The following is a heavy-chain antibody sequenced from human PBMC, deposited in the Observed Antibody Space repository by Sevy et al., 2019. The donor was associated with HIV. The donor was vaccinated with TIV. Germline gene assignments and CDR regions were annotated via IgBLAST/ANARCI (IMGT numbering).Heavy chain of an antibody. J-gene: IGHJ4*02. Sequence: GESLKISCKGSGYSFTSYWIGWVRQMPGKGLEWMGIIYPGDSDTRYSPSFQGQVTITVDKSISPAHLQWSSLKASDTAMYYCARHLGGNGLDFDFWGQGTLVTVSS. CDR1: GYSFTSYW. V-gene: IGHV5-51*01. D-gene: IGHD2-15*01. CDR2: IYPGDSDT. CDR3: ARHLGGNGLDFDF.